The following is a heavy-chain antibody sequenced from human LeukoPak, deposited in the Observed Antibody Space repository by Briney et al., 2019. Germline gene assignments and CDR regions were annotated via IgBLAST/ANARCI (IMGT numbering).Heavy chain of an antibody. CDR3: ARGEAEYSSGCFDY. CDR1: GGSFSGYY. Sequence: SETVSLTCAVYGGSFSGYYWSWIRQPPGKGLEWIGEINHSGSTNYNPSLKSRVTISVDTSKNQFSLKLSSVTAADTAVYYCARGEAEYSSGCFDYWGQGTLVTVSS. J-gene: IGHJ4*02. CDR2: INHSGST. D-gene: IGHD6-19*01. V-gene: IGHV4-34*01.